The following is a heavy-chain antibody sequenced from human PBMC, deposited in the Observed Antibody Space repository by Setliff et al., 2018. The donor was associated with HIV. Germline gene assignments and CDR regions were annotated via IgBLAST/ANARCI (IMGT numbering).Heavy chain of an antibody. CDR3: AGDSNNVRWFYF. D-gene: IGHD1-20*01. J-gene: IGHJ5*01. CDR1: GGSISSSNW. CDR2: IYHGGST. V-gene: IGHV4-4*02. Sequence: SETLSLTCAVSGGSISSSNWWSWVRQPPGKGLEWIGEIYHGGSTNYNPSLKSRVTISVDTSKSQFSLKLSSVTAADTAVYYCAGDSNNVRWFYFWGQGTLVTVSS.